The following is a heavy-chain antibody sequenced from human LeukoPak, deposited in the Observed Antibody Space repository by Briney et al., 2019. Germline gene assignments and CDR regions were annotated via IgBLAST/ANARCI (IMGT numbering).Heavy chain of an antibody. CDR2: INGDGSTT. CDR3: ARGGTYYYDSSGYYYEGLYAFDI. CDR1: GFTFSSDW. Sequence: PGGSLRLSCAASGFTFSSDWMHWVRQVPGKGLVWVSRINGDGSTTAYADSVKGRFTISRDNSKNTLYLQMNSLRAEDMAVYYCARGGTYYYDSSGYYYEGLYAFDIWGQGTMVTVSS. D-gene: IGHD3-22*01. J-gene: IGHJ3*02. V-gene: IGHV3-74*01.